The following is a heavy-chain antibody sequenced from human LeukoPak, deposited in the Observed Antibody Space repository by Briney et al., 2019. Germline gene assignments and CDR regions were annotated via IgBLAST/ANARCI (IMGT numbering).Heavy chain of an antibody. CDR1: GFTFSSYG. CDR3: ARGRSYDPASGPDI. J-gene: IGHJ3*02. D-gene: IGHD3-22*01. V-gene: IGHV3-64*01. Sequence: GGSLRLSCAASGFTFSSYGMHWVRQAPGKGLEYVSAISSNGGSTYYANSVKGRFTISRDNSKNTLYLQMGSLRAEDMAVYYCARGRSYDPASGPDIWGQGTMVTVSS. CDR2: ISSNGGST.